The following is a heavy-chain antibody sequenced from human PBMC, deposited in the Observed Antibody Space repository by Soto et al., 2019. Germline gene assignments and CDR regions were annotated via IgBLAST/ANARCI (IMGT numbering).Heavy chain of an antibody. Sequence: GSLRLSCSASGFTFSSYAMHWVRQAPGKGLEYVSGIRGNGDPPFYADSVKGRFTISRDNSKDTLYLQMSSLSADDTAVYYCVKSRGGNNFDFFDWGQGALVTVSS. CDR2: IRGNGDPP. CDR3: VKSRGGNNFDFFD. J-gene: IGHJ4*02. CDR1: GFTFSSYA. V-gene: IGHV3-64D*06. D-gene: IGHD5-12*01.